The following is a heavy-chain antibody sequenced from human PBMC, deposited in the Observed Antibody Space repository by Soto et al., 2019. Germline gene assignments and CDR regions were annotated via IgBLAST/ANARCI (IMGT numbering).Heavy chain of an antibody. D-gene: IGHD1-1*01. CDR2: MNPNSGNT. Sequence: QVQLVQSGAEVKKPGASVKVSCKASGYTSTSYDINWVRQATGQGLEWMGWMNPNSGNTGYAQKFQGGVTMTRNTSIITAYMELSSLRSEDTAVYYCARERTGTTSMDVWGQGTTVTVSS. CDR3: ARERTGTTSMDV. J-gene: IGHJ6*02. CDR1: GYTSTSYD. V-gene: IGHV1-8*01.